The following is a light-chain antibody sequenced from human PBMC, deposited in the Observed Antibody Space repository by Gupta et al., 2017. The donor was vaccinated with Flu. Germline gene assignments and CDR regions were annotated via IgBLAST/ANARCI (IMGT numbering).Light chain of an antibody. J-gene: IGLJ3*02. Sequence: KVTISWSGGSSNIGKNSVCWYQKVPGTAPKLLINEIGERPSGIPDRFSGSKSGTSATLGITGLQTDDEADYFCGTWDENFSAGVFGGGTKVTV. CDR1: SSNIGKNS. V-gene: IGLV1-51*02. CDR3: GTWDENFSAGV. CDR2: EIG.